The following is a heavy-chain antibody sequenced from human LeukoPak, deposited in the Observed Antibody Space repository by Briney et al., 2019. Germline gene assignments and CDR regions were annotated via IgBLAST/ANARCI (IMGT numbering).Heavy chain of an antibody. V-gene: IGHV3-23*01. Sequence: GGPLRLSCAASGFTFSSYAMSWVRQAPGKGLEWVSVIRGSGGSTDYADSVKGRFTIFRDNSKNTLYLQMNSLRAEDTAIYYCAKAPYASGSHDWFDPWGQGTLVTVSS. CDR2: IRGSGGST. J-gene: IGHJ5*02. CDR3: AKAPYASGSHDWFDP. D-gene: IGHD3-10*01. CDR1: GFTFSSYA.